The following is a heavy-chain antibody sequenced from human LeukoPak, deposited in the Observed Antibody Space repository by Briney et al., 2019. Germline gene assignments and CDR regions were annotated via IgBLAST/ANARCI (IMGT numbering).Heavy chain of an antibody. CDR2: ISGSGGST. Sequence: GGSLRLSCAASGFTFSSYAMSWLRQAPEKGLEWVSAISGSGGSTYYADSVKGRFTISRDNSKNTLYLQMNSVRAEDTAVYYCANNIVPAAYHDAFDIWGQGTMVTVSS. V-gene: IGHV3-23*01. CDR3: ANNIVPAAYHDAFDI. CDR1: GFTFSSYA. D-gene: IGHD2-2*01. J-gene: IGHJ3*02.